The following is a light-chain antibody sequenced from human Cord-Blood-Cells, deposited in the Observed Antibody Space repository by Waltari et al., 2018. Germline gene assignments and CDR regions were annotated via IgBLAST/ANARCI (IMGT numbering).Light chain of an antibody. Sequence: QSALTQPASVSGSPGQSITISCTGTSSDVGSYNLVSWYQQHPGKAPKLMIYEGSKRTSVVSNRFSGSKSGNTASLTISGLQAEDEADYYCCSYAGSSTSVFGGGTKLTVL. V-gene: IGLV2-23*01. CDR2: EGS. CDR1: SSDVGSYNL. J-gene: IGLJ3*02. CDR3: CSYAGSSTSV.